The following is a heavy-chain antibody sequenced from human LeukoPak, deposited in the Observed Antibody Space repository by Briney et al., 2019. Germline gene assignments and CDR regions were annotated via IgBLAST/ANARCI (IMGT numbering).Heavy chain of an antibody. J-gene: IGHJ6*02. Sequence: ASVKVSCKAPGYTFTSYDINWVRQATGQGLEWMGWMNPNSGNTGYARKFQGRVTMTRNTSISTAYMELSSLRSEDTAVYYCARERNDHSYYYYGMDVWGQGTTVTVSS. D-gene: IGHD1-14*01. CDR3: ARERNDHSYYYYGMDV. CDR2: MNPNSGNT. V-gene: IGHV1-8*01. CDR1: GYTFTSYD.